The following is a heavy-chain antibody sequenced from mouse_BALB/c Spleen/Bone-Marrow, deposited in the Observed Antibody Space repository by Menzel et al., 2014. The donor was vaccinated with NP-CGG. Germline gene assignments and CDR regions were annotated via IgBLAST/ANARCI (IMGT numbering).Heavy chain of an antibody. V-gene: IGHV1S22*01. CDR2: IYPGSGST. CDR3: TRGYYPYYYAMDY. D-gene: IGHD2-3*01. J-gene: IGHJ4*01. Sequence: QSGSELVRPGASVKLSCKASGYTFTSYWMHWVKQRHGQGLEWIGNIYPGSGSTNYDEKFKSKGTLTVDTSSSTAYMHLSSLTSEDSAVYYCTRGYYPYYYAMDYWGQGTSVTVSS. CDR1: GYTFTSYW.